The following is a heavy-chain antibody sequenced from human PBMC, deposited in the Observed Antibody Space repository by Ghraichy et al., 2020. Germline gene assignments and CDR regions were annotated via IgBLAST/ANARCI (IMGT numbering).Heavy chain of an antibody. J-gene: IGHJ4*01. CDR1: GVTLSSYA. V-gene: IGHV3-23*01. D-gene: IGHD3/OR15-3a*01. CDR3: AKDRYVDWGRPPLDY. CDR2: ISVGGTNT. Sequence: GGSLRLSCVVSGVTLSSYAMSWVRQAPGKGLEWVSSISVGGTNTYYADSVKGRFTISTDKFKNTLYLQMNSLRADDTAVYYCAKDRYVDWGRPPLDYWGHGTLVTVSS.